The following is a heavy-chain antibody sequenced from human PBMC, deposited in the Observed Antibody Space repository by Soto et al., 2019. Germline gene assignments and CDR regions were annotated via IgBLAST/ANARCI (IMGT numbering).Heavy chain of an antibody. V-gene: IGHV2-5*02. D-gene: IGHD1-1*01. CDR3: ARRGETHDYYFYYYMAV. J-gene: IGHJ6*03. Sequence: QITLKESGPTLVRPTQTLTLTCIFSGFSLSTTGAGVGWIRQPPGKALEWLALIYWDDDKRYSPSLKSRLAITKDTTQNHVIPTLSDMDPVDTATYYCARRGETHDYYFYYYMAVWGKGTTVTVSS. CDR1: GFSLSTTGAG. CDR2: IYWDDDK.